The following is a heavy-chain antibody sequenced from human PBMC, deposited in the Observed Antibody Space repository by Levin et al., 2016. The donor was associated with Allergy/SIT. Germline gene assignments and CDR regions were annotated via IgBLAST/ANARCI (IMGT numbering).Heavy chain of an antibody. D-gene: IGHD2-8*01. CDR3: ARATNRGVWDY. V-gene: IGHV4-4*07. CDR1: GGSISNYY. CDR2: IYTTGST. J-gene: IGHJ4*02. Sequence: SETLSLTCTVSGGSISNYYWSWIRQPAGEGLEWIGRIYTTGSTNYNPSLKSRVTMSVDTSKTQFSLRLSSVTAADTALYYCARATNRGVWDYWGQGTLVTVSS.